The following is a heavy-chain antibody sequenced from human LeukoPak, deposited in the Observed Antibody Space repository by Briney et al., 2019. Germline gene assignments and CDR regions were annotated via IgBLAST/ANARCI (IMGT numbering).Heavy chain of an antibody. CDR3: ARAGQLLYSDY. Sequence: ASVKVSCKASGYTFTSYGISWVRQAPGQGLEWMGWISAYNGNTNYAQKLQGRVTMTTDTSTTTAYTELRSLRSDDTAVYYCARAGQLLYSDYWGQGTLVTVSS. CDR1: GYTFTSYG. V-gene: IGHV1-18*01. CDR2: ISAYNGNT. J-gene: IGHJ4*02. D-gene: IGHD2-2*02.